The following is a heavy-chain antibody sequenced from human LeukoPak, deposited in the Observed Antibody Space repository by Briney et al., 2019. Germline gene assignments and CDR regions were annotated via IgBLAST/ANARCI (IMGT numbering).Heavy chain of an antibody. J-gene: IGHJ3*01. V-gene: IGHV3-23*01. Sequence: GGSLRLSCAASGFTFSNFGMNWVRQPPGKGLEWVSSIAGTGGSTYYADSVKGRFTLSRDNSENTLYLQLNSLRAEDSGIYYCAKAFRIVGIGNPDDAFDVWGQGTVVTVS. CDR1: GFTFSNFG. D-gene: IGHD1-26*01. CDR3: AKAFRIVGIGNPDDAFDV. CDR2: IAGTGGST.